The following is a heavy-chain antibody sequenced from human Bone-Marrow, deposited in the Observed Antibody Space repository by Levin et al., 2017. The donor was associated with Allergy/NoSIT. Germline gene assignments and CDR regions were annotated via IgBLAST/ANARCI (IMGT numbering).Heavy chain of an antibody. D-gene: IGHD3-3*01. V-gene: IGHV4-39*07. Sequence: SETLSLTCTVSGGSISSTYYYWGWIRQPPGEGLEWIGSIHHIGSIYYNPSLKSRVTTSVDTSKNQFSLKLTSVTAADTAVYYCANHHDFWSGFFDPWGQGALVTVSS. CDR3: ANHHDFWSGFFDP. CDR2: IHHIGSI. CDR1: GGSISSTYYY. J-gene: IGHJ5*02.